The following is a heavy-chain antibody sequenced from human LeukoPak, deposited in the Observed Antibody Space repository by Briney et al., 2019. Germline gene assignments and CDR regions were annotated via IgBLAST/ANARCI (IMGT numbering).Heavy chain of an antibody. CDR3: ARGYCSGGSCYFIIDY. D-gene: IGHD2-15*01. CDR1: GYTFTGYY. CDR2: INPNSGGT. V-gene: IGHV1-2*02. J-gene: IGHJ4*02. Sequence: ASVKVSCKASGYTFTGYYMHWVRQAPGQGLEWMGWINPNSGGTNYAQKFQGRVTMTRDTSISTAYMELSRLRSDDTAVYYCARGYCSGGSCYFIIDYWGQGTLVTVSS.